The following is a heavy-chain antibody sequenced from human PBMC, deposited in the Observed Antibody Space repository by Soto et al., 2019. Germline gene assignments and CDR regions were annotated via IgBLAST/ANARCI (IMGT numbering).Heavy chain of an antibody. CDR3: TKGPIVNIDSSGQNNGKFEY. CDR2: IKSKTDGGTT. CDR1: GFTFSNAW. Sequence: GGSLRLSCAASGFTFSNAWMSWVRQAPGKGLEWVGRIKSKTDGGTTDYAAPVKGRFTISRDDSKNTLYLQMNSLKTEDTAVYYCTKGPIVNIDSSGQNNGKFEYWGQGTLVTAPQ. V-gene: IGHV3-15*01. D-gene: IGHD3-22*01. J-gene: IGHJ4*02.